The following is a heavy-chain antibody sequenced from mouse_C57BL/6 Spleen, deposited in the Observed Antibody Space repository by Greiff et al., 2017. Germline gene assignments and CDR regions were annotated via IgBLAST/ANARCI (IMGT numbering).Heavy chain of an antibody. CDR3: ASRYGSSQCDY. D-gene: IGHD1-1*01. J-gene: IGHJ2*01. Sequence: EVQLLQSGPELVKPGASVKISCKASGFTFTDYYMNWVKQGHGKSLEWIGEINSNYGGTSSNQKFKGKATLTVDKSSSTACMELRSLTSEDSAGYYCASRYGSSQCDYWGQGTTLTVSS. V-gene: IGHV1-26*01. CDR1: GFTFTDYY. CDR2: INSNYGGT.